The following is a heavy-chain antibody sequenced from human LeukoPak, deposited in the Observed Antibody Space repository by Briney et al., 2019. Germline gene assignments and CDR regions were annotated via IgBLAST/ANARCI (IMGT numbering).Heavy chain of an antibody. J-gene: IGHJ4*02. CDR1: GYTFTSYG. D-gene: IGHD5-24*01. CDR3: ARSRRRDGYKTEHDY. Sequence: ASVKVSCKASGYTFTSYGISWVRQAPGQGLEWMGWISAYNGNTNYAQKLQGRVTMTTDTSTSTAYMELRSLRSDDTAVYCCARSRRRDGYKTEHDYWGQGTLVTVSS. V-gene: IGHV1-18*01. CDR2: ISAYNGNT.